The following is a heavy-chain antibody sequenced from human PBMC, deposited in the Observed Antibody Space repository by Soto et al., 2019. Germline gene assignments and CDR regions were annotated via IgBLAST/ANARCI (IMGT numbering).Heavy chain of an antibody. D-gene: IGHD6-25*01. CDR1: GFTFSNYA. Sequence: VQLLESGGGLVQPGGSLRLSCAASGFTFSNYAMGWVRQAPGGGLEWVSAISGSGTTTYTADSVKGRFTISRDNSENTLYLHMNSLRAEDTAIYYCAKFFVETGGSSGWPWSFHYWGQGTLVTVSS. CDR2: ISGSGTTT. J-gene: IGHJ4*02. V-gene: IGHV3-23*01. CDR3: AKFFVETGGSSGWPWSFHY.